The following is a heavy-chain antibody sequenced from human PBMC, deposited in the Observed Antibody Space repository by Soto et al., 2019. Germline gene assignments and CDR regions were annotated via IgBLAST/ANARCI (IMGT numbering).Heavy chain of an antibody. CDR3: ARERSLYYDFWSGYSDAFDI. CDR2: ISYDGSNK. D-gene: IGHD3-3*01. J-gene: IGHJ3*02. V-gene: IGHV3-30-3*01. Sequence: GGFLRLSCAASGFTFSSYAMHWVRQAPGKGLEWVAVISYDGSNKYYADSVKGRFTISRDNSKNTLYLQMNSLRAEDTAVYYCARERSLYYDFWSGYSDAFDIWGQGTMVTVSS. CDR1: GFTFSSYA.